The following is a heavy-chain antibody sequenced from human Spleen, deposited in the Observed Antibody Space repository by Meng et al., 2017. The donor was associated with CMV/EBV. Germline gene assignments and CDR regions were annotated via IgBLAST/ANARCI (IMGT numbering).Heavy chain of an antibody. Sequence: SGYTFTSYGISWVRQAPGQGLEWMGWISAYNDNTNYAQKLQGRVTMTTDTSTSTAYMELRSLRSDDTAVYYCARGRSGGGSSSAFLHWGQGTLVTVSS. CDR2: ISAYNDNT. V-gene: IGHV1-18*01. D-gene: IGHD6-6*01. CDR3: ARGRSGGGSSSAFLH. J-gene: IGHJ4*02. CDR1: GYTFTSYG.